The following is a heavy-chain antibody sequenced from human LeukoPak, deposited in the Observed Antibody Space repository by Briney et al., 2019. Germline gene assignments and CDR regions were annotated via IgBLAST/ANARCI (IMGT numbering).Heavy chain of an antibody. CDR1: VYTFTSYG. CDR2: ISAYNGDT. Sequence: GASVKVSCKASVYTFTSYGISWVRPAPGQGLEWMGWISAYNGDTNYAQKLQGRVTMTTDTSTSTAYMELRSLRSDDTAVYYCARDIPPDYGDYDDFDYWGQGTLVTVSS. J-gene: IGHJ4*02. V-gene: IGHV1-18*01. D-gene: IGHD4-17*01. CDR3: ARDIPPDYGDYDDFDY.